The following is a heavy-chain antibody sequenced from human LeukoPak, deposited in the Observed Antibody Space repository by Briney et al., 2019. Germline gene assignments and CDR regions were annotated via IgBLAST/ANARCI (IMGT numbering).Heavy chain of an antibody. J-gene: IGHJ4*02. CDR2: MYLSGTT. CDR3: AGLVGRYSSGLYYYYFDY. CDR1: GDSINSLDL. V-gene: IGHV4-4*02. D-gene: IGHD3-22*01. Sequence: SGTLSLTCTVSGDSINSLDLWSWVRQPPGKGLEWIGEMYLSGTTHSNPSVKSRVTISIDKSKNQFFLNLRSVTAVDTAVYYCAGLVGRYSSGLYYYYFDYWGQGTLVTVSS.